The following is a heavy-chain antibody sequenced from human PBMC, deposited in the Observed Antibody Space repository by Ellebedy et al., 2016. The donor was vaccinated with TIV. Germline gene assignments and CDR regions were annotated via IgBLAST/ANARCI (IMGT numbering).Heavy chain of an antibody. Sequence: ASVKVSCKASGYTFTSYYIHWVRQAPGQGLEWMGIINPSGGTTTYAQKLQGRVTMTRDPSTSTVYMELTSLRSEDTAMYYCARDTGRIAAAGLDFWGQGTLVTVSS. CDR2: INPSGGTT. V-gene: IGHV1-46*04. J-gene: IGHJ4*02. CDR1: GYTFTSYY. D-gene: IGHD6-25*01. CDR3: ARDTGRIAAAGLDF.